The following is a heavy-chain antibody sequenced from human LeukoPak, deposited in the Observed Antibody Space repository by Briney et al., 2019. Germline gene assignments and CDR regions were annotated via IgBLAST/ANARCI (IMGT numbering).Heavy chain of an antibody. J-gene: IGHJ4*02. CDR2: IIPIFGTA. CDR3: ASDHVDTGGGIHG. V-gene: IGHV1-69*06. CDR1: GGTFSSYA. Sequence: ASVKVSCKASGGTFSSYAISWVRQAPGQGLEWMGGIIPIFGTANYAQKFQGRVTITADKSSSTAYMELSSLRSEDTAVYYCASDHVDTGGGIHGWGQGTLVTVSS. D-gene: IGHD5-18*01.